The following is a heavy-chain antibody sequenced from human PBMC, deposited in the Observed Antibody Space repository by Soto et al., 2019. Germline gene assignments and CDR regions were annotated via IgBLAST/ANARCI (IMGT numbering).Heavy chain of an antibody. CDR3: ATAIKTVDNSSWSAP. V-gene: IGHV1-8*01. CDR2: MNPNSGNT. CDR1: GYTFTSYE. Sequence: QVQLVQSGAEVKKPGASVKVSCKASGYTFTSYEINWVRQATGQGFEYLGWMNPNSGNTGYVKKFQGRVTMTRDTPISKAKRGRTSLHPEAPPGNSCATAIKTVDNSSWSAPWGREPWSPSPQ. J-gene: IGHJ5*02. D-gene: IGHD1-1*01.